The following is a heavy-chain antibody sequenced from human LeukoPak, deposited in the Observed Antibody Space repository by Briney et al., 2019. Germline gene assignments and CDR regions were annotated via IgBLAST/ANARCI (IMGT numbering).Heavy chain of an antibody. V-gene: IGHV3-23*01. Sequence: GGSLRLSCAASGFTFSSYAMNWVRQAPGKGLEWVSGVSDSGGSTYYADSVKGRFTISRDNSKNTLYLQMNSLRAEDTAVYYCATGAAAGIWGQGTLVTVPS. CDR2: VSDSGGST. CDR3: ATGAAAGI. J-gene: IGHJ3*02. CDR1: GFTFSSYA. D-gene: IGHD6-13*01.